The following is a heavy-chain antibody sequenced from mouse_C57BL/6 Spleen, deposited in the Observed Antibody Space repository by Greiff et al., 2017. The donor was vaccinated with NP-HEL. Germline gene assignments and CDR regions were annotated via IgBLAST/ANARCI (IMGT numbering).Heavy chain of an antibody. Sequence: VHVKQSGPELVKPGASVKIPCKASGYTFTDYNMDWVKQSHGKSLEWIGDINPNNGGTIYNQKFKGKATLTVDKSSSTAYMELRSLTSEDTAVYYCARPYYGSSSHYFDYWGQGTTLTVSS. J-gene: IGHJ2*01. CDR1: GYTFTDYN. D-gene: IGHD1-1*01. CDR2: INPNNGGT. V-gene: IGHV1-18*01. CDR3: ARPYYGSSSHYFDY.